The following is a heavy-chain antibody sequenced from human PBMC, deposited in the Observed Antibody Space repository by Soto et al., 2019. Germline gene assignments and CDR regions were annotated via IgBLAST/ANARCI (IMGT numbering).Heavy chain of an antibody. D-gene: IGHD6-13*01. CDR2: IYHSGGI. V-gene: IGHV4-4*02. Sequence: QVQLQESGPGLVKPSGTLSLTCAVSGGSMTSTNWWSWVRQPPGQGLEWIAEIYHSGGINYNPSLQCRVTRSVDESKNHFSLRLSAVTAADTAVYYCARFPRSWMSASPDYWGQGTLVTGSS. CDR3: ARFPRSWMSASPDY. CDR1: GGSMTSTNW. J-gene: IGHJ4*02.